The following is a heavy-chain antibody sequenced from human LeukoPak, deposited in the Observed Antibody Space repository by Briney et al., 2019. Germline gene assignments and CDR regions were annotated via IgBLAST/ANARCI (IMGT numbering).Heavy chain of an antibody. V-gene: IGHV3-15*01. Sequence: GGSLRLSCAASGFTFSNAWMSWVRQAPGKGLEWVGRIKSKTDGGTTDYAAPVKGRFTISRDDSKNTLYLQMNSLKTEDTAVYYCTTDLTRNYYYDSSGYGYYYGMDVWGHGTTVTVSS. J-gene: IGHJ6*02. CDR3: TTDLTRNYYYDSSGYGYYYGMDV. CDR2: IKSKTDGGTT. D-gene: IGHD3-22*01. CDR1: GFTFSNAW.